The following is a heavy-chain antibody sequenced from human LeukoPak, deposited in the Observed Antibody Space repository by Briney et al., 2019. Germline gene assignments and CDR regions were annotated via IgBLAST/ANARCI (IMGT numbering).Heavy chain of an antibody. V-gene: IGHV3-7*01. CDR1: GFTFSSYA. J-gene: IGHJ4*02. CDR2: IKQDGSEK. D-gene: IGHD5-12*01. Sequence: GGSLRLSCAASGFTFSSYAMSWVRQAPGKGLEWVANIKQDGSEKYYVDSVKGRFTISRDNAKNSLYLQMNSLRAEDTAVYYCARAAGAYSGYVDYWGQGTLVTVSS. CDR3: ARAAGAYSGYVDY.